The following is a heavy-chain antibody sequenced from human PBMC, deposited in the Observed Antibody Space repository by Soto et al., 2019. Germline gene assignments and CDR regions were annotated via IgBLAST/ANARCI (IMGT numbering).Heavy chain of an antibody. J-gene: IGHJ3*02. Sequence: GGSLRLSCAASGFTFSSYAMHWVRQAPGKGLEWVAVISYDGRNKYYADSVKGRFTISRDNSKNTLYLQMNSLRAEDTAVYYCARAPRITIFGVVQESAFDIWGQGTMVTVSS. CDR1: GFTFSSYA. V-gene: IGHV3-30-3*01. CDR2: ISYDGRNK. D-gene: IGHD3-3*01. CDR3: ARAPRITIFGVVQESAFDI.